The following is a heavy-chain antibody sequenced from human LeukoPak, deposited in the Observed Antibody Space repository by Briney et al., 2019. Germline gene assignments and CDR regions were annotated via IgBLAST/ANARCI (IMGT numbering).Heavy chain of an antibody. Sequence: PGGSLRLSCGASGFTFSSYSLNWVRQAPGKGLEWLSYISISSVSYYADSVKGRFSISRDNAKNSLYLQMNSLRDEDTAVYYCARDQAYAFDIWGQGTMVTVSS. CDR3: ARDQAYAFDI. CDR1: GFTFSSYS. V-gene: IGHV3-48*02. CDR2: ISISSVS. J-gene: IGHJ3*02.